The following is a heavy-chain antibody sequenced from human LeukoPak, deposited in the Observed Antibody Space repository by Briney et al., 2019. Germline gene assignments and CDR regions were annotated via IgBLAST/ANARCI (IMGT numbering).Heavy chain of an antibody. D-gene: IGHD3-22*01. CDR2: ISSSGSTI. CDR1: GFTFSSYE. V-gene: IGHV3-48*03. Sequence: GGSLRLSCAASGFTFSSYEMNWVRQAPGKGLEWVSYISSSGSTIYYADSVKGRFTISRDNAKNSLYLQMNSLRAEDTAVYYCARDRLGSGYYYFDYGGQGTLVTVSS. J-gene: IGHJ4*02. CDR3: ARDRLGSGYYYFDY.